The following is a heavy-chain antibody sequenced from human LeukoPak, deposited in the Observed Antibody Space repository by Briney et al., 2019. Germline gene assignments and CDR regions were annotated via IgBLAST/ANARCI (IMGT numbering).Heavy chain of an antibody. J-gene: IGHJ4*02. CDR3: ARTRRSSANYFDY. D-gene: IGHD2-15*01. CDR1: GGSISSSDW. V-gene: IGHV4-4*02. Sequence: SETLSLTCAVSGGSISSSDWWSWVRQPPGKGLEWIGEIYHSGSTNYNPSLKSRVTISVDKSKNQFSLRLSSVTAADTAVYYCARTRRSSANYFDYWGQGTLVTVSS. CDR2: IYHSGST.